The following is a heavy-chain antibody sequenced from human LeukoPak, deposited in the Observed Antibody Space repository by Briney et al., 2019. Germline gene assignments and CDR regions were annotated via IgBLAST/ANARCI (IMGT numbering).Heavy chain of an antibody. D-gene: IGHD6-6*01. J-gene: IGHJ4*02. CDR2: ISSSSSYI. Sequence: GESLRLSCAASGFTFSSYSMNWVRQAPGKGLEWVSSISSSSSYIYYADSVKGRFTISRDNAKNSLYLQMDSLRAEDTAVYYCARGAARRTVNFDYWGQGTLVTVSS. CDR1: GFTFSSYS. V-gene: IGHV3-21*01. CDR3: ARGAARRTVNFDY.